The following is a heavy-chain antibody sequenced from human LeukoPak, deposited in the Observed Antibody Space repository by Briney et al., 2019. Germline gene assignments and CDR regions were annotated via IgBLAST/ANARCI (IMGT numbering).Heavy chain of an antibody. CDR1: GGSISSYY. V-gene: IGHV4-59*01. J-gene: IGHJ5*02. D-gene: IGHD7-27*01. Sequence: PSETLSLTCTVSGGSISSYYWSWSRQPPGKGLEWIGYIYYSGSTNYNPSLKSRVTISVDTSKNQFSLKLSSVTAADTAVYYCARDSPSGWFDPWGQGTLVTVSS. CDR3: ARDSPSGWFDP. CDR2: IYYSGST.